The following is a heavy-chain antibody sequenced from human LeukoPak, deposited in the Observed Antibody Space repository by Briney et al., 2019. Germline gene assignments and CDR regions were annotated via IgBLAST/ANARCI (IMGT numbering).Heavy chain of an antibody. V-gene: IGHV4-59*01. CDR2: IYYSGST. Sequence: SETLSLTCTVSGGSISSYYWSWIRQPPRKGLEWIGYIYYSGSTNYNPSLKSRVTISVDTSKNQFSLKLSSVTAADTAVYYCARASRYFSPKFDPWGQGTLVTVSS. CDR1: GGSISSYY. D-gene: IGHD3-9*01. J-gene: IGHJ5*02. CDR3: ARASRYFSPKFDP.